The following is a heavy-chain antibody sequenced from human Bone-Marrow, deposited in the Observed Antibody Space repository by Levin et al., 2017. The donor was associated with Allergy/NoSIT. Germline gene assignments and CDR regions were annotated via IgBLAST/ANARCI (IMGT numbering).Heavy chain of an antibody. CDR1: GFTFRIYA. CDR2: LSYDERNK. CDR3: AKETASLRYFDRTGDAFDI. V-gene: IGHV3-30*18. Sequence: QASETLSLTCAASGFTFRIYAIHWVRQAPGKGLEWVAVLSYDERNKFYADSVKGRFTISRDNSKNTLYLQMNSLRTEDTAVYYCAKETASLRYFDRTGDAFDIWGQGTLVTVSS. J-gene: IGHJ3*02. D-gene: IGHD3-9*01.